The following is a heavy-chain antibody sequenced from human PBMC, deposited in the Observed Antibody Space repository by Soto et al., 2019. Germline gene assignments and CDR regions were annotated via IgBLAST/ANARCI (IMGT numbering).Heavy chain of an antibody. CDR2: ISSSSSYI. D-gene: IGHD2-2*01. CDR3: ARGFYTSREYNWFDP. CDR1: GFTFSSYS. V-gene: IGHV3-21*01. Sequence: EVQLVESGGGLVKPGGSLRLSCAASGFTFSSYSMNWVRQAPGKGLEWVSSISSSSSYIYYADSVKGRFTISRDNAQNSLYMQMNSMRVADTAVYYGARGFYTSREYNWFDPWGQGTLVTVSS. J-gene: IGHJ5*02.